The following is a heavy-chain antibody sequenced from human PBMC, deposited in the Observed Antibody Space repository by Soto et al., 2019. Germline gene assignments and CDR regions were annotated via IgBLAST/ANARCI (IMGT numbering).Heavy chain of an antibody. CDR3: ARVPLRYSSSHNFDS. Sequence: PSETLSLSCSVSVASISSGSFCGSWIRQPPGKGLEWIGFIYNNETFNYNPSLKSRVTLSVDTSKHQFSLKLSSVTAADTAVYYCARVPLRYSSSHNFDSWGQGALVTVSS. V-gene: IGHV4-61*01. CDR1: VASISSGSFC. D-gene: IGHD6-19*01. J-gene: IGHJ4*02. CDR2: IYNNETF.